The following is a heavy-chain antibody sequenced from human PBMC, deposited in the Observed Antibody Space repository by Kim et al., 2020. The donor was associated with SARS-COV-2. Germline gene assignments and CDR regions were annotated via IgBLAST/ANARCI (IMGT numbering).Heavy chain of an antibody. CDR3: ARDTIAATEGDAFDI. V-gene: IGHV3-11*06. CDR2: ISSSSSYT. Sequence: GGSLRLSCAASGFTFSDYYMSWIRQAPGKGLEWVSYISSSSSYTNYADSVKGRFTISRDNAKNSLYLQMNSLRAEDTAVYYCARDTIAATEGDAFDIWGQGTMVTVSS. D-gene: IGHD6-13*01. CDR1: GFTFSDYY. J-gene: IGHJ3*02.